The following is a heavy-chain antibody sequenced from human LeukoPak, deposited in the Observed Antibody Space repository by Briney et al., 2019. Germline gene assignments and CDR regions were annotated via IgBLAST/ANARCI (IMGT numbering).Heavy chain of an antibody. CDR1: GGTFSNYA. CDR2: IIPIFGTA. Sequence: GASVKVSCKASGGTFSNYAISWVRQAPGQGLEWMGGIIPIFGTANYAQKFRGRVTITADKSTRTVYMELSSLKASDTAMYYCARHRMKRFGWHGEPFDYWGQGTLVTVSS. V-gene: IGHV1-69*06. J-gene: IGHJ4*02. CDR3: ARHRMKRFGWHGEPFDY. D-gene: IGHD3-16*01.